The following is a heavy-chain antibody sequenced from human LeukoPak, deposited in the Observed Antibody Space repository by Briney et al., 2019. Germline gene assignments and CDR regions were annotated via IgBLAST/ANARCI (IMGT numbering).Heavy chain of an antibody. J-gene: IGHJ4*02. CDR2: ISYDGSNR. CDR1: GFTFSSYA. V-gene: IGHV3-30-3*01. CDR3: ARRVDYFDY. Sequence: PGGSLRLSCAASGFTFSSYAMHWVRQAPGKGLEWVAVISYDGSNRYYADSVKGRFTISRDISKNTLYLQMDSLRAEDTAVYYCARRVDYFDYWGQGTLVTVSS.